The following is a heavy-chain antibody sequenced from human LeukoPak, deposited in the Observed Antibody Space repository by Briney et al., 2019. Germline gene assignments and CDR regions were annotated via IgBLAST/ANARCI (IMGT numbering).Heavy chain of an antibody. Sequence: ASVKVSCKASGYTFTSYGISWVRQAPGQGLEWMGWISAYNGNTNYAQKLQGRVTMTTDTSTSTAYMELRSLRSDDTAVYYCARGGDYGGNWGAYRYFDLWGRGTLVTVSS. CDR2: ISAYNGNT. J-gene: IGHJ2*01. D-gene: IGHD4-23*01. CDR1: GYTFTSYG. V-gene: IGHV1-18*01. CDR3: ARGGDYGGNWGAYRYFDL.